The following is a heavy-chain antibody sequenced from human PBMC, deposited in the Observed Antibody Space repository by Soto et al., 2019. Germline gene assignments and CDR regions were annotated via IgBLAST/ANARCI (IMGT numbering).Heavy chain of an antibody. CDR1: GGTFSSYA. J-gene: IGHJ4*02. CDR2: IIPIFGTA. CDR3: ASGIAAAVTTFDY. V-gene: IGHV1-69*06. D-gene: IGHD6-13*01. Sequence: SVKVSCKTSGGTFSSYAISWVRQAPGQGLEWMGGIIPIFGTANYAQKFQGRVTITADKSTSTAYMELSSLRSEDTAVYYCASGIAAAVTTFDYWGQGTLVTVSS.